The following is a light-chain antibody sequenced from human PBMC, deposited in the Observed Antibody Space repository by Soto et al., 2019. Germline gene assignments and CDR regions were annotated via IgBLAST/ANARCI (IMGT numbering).Light chain of an antibody. CDR1: QSVGSS. CDR2: DAS. V-gene: IGKV3-11*01. J-gene: IGKJ4*01. Sequence: EIVLTQSPATLSLSPGERATLSCRASQSVGSSLAWFQQKPGQAPRLLIYDASKRAPGIPARFSGSESGTDFTLTISSLEPEDFAIYYCQQRTNWPTFGGGTKVEIK. CDR3: QQRTNWPT.